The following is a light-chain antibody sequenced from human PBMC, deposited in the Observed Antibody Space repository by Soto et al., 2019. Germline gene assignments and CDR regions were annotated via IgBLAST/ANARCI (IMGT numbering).Light chain of an antibody. Sequence: IQMTQSPSSLSASVGDRVTITCQASQNINNYLNWYQQKPGRAPKLLIYDASNLEAGVPSRCRGSGSGTDFTFTISRLQPEDIATYYCQQYENRPTFGQGTRLENK. J-gene: IGKJ5*01. CDR3: QQYENRPT. CDR1: QNINNY. V-gene: IGKV1-33*01. CDR2: DAS.